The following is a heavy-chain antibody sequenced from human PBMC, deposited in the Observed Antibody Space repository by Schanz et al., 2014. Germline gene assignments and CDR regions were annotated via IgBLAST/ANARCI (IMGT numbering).Heavy chain of an antibody. V-gene: IGHV3-23*04. CDR1: GFTFSSYA. J-gene: IGHJ4*02. CDR2: ISGSGGST. D-gene: IGHD3-9*01. Sequence: EVQLVESGGNLVQPGGSLRLSCVASGFTFSSYAMSWVRQAPGKGLEWVSAISGSGGSTYYADSVKGRFTISRDNSKNTLYLQMNSLRAEDTAVYYCARTTNPFNFDSWPYLDYWGQGTLVTVSS. CDR3: ARTTNPFNFDSWPYLDY.